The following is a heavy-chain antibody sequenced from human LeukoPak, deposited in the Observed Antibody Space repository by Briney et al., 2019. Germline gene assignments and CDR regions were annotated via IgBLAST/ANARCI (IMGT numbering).Heavy chain of an antibody. CDR2: IYHSGTT. D-gene: IGHD2-2*01. CDR1: GESIRSSNW. CDR3: SNKVYCSTTSCHPAGY. V-gene: IGHV4-4*02. J-gene: IGHJ4*02. Sequence: MTSETLSLTCTVSGESIRSSNWWSWVRQSPGKGLEWIGEIYHSGTTNYNPSLKSRVTISFATSTNQFFLDLSPVTAADTAVYYCSNKVYCSTTSCHPAGYWGLGSLVTVSS.